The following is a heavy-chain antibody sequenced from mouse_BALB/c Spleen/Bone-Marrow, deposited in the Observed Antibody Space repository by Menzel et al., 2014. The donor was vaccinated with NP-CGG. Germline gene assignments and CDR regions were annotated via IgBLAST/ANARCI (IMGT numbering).Heavy chain of an antibody. CDR3: ARWLKAMDY. CDR2: IRNYYGNT. D-gene: IGHD3-3*01. Sequence: QVQLQQPAPVPVGPGDSVKISCKGSGYTFTAYAMHWGKQSHAKSLGWIGDIRNYYGNTNYNLKFKGKATMNVDKNHIPAHMELATLTPEDCALCCRARWLKAMDYWGQGTSGTV. V-gene: IGHV1-67*01. J-gene: IGHJ4*01. CDR1: GYTFTAYA.